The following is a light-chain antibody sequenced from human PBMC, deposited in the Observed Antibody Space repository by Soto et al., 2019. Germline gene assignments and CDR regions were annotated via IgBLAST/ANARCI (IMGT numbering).Light chain of an antibody. Sequence: DIQITQSPSSLSASVGDRVTITCRASQSISSHLNWYGQKPGKAPKLLIYAASSLQSGVPSSFSGGGSGTDLILIISSLQPEDFSSYDCQQSYSSPRVTFGQGTRLEI. CDR3: QQSYSSPRVT. CDR2: AAS. V-gene: IGKV1-39*01. CDR1: QSISSH. J-gene: IGKJ5*01.